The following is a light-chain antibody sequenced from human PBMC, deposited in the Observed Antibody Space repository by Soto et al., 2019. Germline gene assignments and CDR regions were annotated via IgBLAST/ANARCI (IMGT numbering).Light chain of an antibody. CDR1: SSDVGGYNY. CDR3: SSYTSSSNV. Sequence: QSVLTQPASVSGSPGQSITISCTGTSSDVGGYNYVSWYQQHPGEAPKLMIYEVSNRPSGVSNRFSGSKSGNTASLTISGLQAEDEADYYCSSYTSSSNVFGTGTKLTVL. J-gene: IGLJ1*01. V-gene: IGLV2-14*01. CDR2: EVS.